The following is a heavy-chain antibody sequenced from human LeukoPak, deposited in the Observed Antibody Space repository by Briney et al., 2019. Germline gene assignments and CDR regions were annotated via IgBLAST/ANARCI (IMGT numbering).Heavy chain of an antibody. J-gene: IGHJ4*02. D-gene: IGHD5-18*01. CDR1: GYSFTSYW. Sequence: GESLKISCKGSGYSFTSYWIGWVRQMPGKGLEWMGIIYPGDSDTRYSPSFQGQVTISADKSTGTAYLQWSSLKASDTAMYYCVRHPLGQLWGDGFDYWGQGTLVTVSS. CDR2: IYPGDSDT. CDR3: VRHPLGQLWGDGFDY. V-gene: IGHV5-51*01.